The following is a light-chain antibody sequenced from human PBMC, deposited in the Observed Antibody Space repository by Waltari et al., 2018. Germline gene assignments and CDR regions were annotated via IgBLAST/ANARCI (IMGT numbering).Light chain of an antibody. Sequence: QSALTQPRSVSGSHGHSVTLSCTATISDVGGYYYLSRYQQHPAQAPKFMIYDLSKRPSGVPDRFSGSTSGNTASLTISGLQAEDEADYYCCSYVGSYTYVFGTGTKVTVL. V-gene: IGLV2-11*01. J-gene: IGLJ1*01. CDR1: ISDVGGYYY. CDR3: CSYVGSYTYV. CDR2: DLS.